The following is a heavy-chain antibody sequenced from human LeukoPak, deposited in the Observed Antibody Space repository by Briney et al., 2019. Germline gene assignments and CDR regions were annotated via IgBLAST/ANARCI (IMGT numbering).Heavy chain of an antibody. D-gene: IGHD4-17*01. CDR1: GFTFDDYA. V-gene: IGHV3-9*01. J-gene: IGHJ4*02. CDR3: AKDQALLGDYVFDY. CDR2: ISWNSGSI. Sequence: PGRSLRLSCAASGFTFDDYAMHWVRHAPGKGLEWVSGISWNSGSIGYADSVKGRFTISRDNAKNSLYLQMNSLRAEDTALYYCAKDQALLGDYVFDYWGQGTLVTVSS.